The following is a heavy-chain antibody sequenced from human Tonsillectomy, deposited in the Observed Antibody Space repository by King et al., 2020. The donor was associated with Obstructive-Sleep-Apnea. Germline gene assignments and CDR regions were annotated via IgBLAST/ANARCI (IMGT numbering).Heavy chain of an antibody. D-gene: IGHD6-13*01. V-gene: IGHV1-69*01. CDR1: GGTFSSYA. J-gene: IGHJ4*02. Sequence: VQLVESGAEVKKPGSSVKVSCKASGGTFSSYAISWVRQAPGQGLEWMGWSIPIFGTANYSQKFQGRVTITADESTSTAYMELSSLRSEDTAVYYCARDRIAAALAGYYFDYWGQGTLVTVSS. CDR2: SIPIFGTA. CDR3: ARDRIAAALAGYYFDY.